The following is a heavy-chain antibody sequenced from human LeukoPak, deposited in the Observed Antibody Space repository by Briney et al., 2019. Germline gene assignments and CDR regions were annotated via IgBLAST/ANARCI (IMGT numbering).Heavy chain of an antibody. V-gene: IGHV3-23*01. CDR3: AKGGCRGTCNPLAY. CDR2: SGDSDGST. CDR1: GFTFSGSG. J-gene: IGHJ4*02. Sequence: GGSLRLSCAASGFTFSGSGMSWVRQAPGKGLEWISSSGDSDGSTYYADSLKGRFTISRDNSKNTLYLQMNNLRAEDTAVYYCAKGGCRGTCNPLAYWGQGALVSVS. D-gene: IGHD2-15*01.